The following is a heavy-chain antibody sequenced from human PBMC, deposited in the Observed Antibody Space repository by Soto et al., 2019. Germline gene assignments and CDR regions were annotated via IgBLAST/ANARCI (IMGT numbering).Heavy chain of an antibody. CDR1: GFTFSSYS. D-gene: IGHD3-9*01. V-gene: IGHV3-21*01. CDR2: ISSSSSYI. Sequence: EVQLVESGGGLVKPGGSLRLSCAASGFTFSSYSMNWVRHAPGKGLEWVSSISSSSSYIYYADSVKGRFTISRDNAKNSLYLQMNSLRAEDTAVYYCARDLDRAYYDILTDGYWGQGTLVTVSS. CDR3: ARDLDRAYYDILTDGY. J-gene: IGHJ4*02.